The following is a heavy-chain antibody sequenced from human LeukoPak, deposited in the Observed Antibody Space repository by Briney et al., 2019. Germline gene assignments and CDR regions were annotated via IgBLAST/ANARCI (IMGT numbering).Heavy chain of an antibody. CDR3: AKVSPTGRAFDC. Sequence: GGSLRLSCAASGFTVSINYMSWVRQAPGEGLEWVSVIYTTGKTYYADSVKGRFSISRDNSKNNVYLQMNSLRAEDTAVYYCAKVSPTGRAFDCWGQGTLVTVSS. CDR2: IYTTGKT. CDR1: GFTVSINY. J-gene: IGHJ4*02. V-gene: IGHV3-53*01. D-gene: IGHD1-1*01.